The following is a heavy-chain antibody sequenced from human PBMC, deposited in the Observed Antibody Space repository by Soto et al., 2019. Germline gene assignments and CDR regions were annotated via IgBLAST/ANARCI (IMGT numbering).Heavy chain of an antibody. J-gene: IGHJ6*03. V-gene: IGHV3-74*01. D-gene: IGHD2-2*01. CDR1: GFTVSSNY. CDR3: ARDAVPAAIQDYYYYMDV. CDR2: INSDGSST. Sequence: GGSLRLSCAASGFTVSSNYMSWVRQAPGKGLEWVSRINSDGSSTSYADSVKGRFTISRDNAKNTLYLQMNSLRAEDTAVYYCARDAVPAAIQDYYYYMDVWGKGTTVTVSS.